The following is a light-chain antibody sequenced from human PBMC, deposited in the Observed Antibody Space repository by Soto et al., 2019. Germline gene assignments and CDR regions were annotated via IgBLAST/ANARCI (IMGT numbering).Light chain of an antibody. J-gene: IGKJ2*01. CDR3: QQYYGTPHT. CDR2: WAS. Sequence: DIVITQFPDSLGVSLGERATIKCKYSQSVLFSSNNKKYLAWYQQKPGQPPKLLIYWASTRESGVPDRFSGSGFGTDFTLTISSLQAEDVAVYYCQQYYGTPHTFGQGTKLEIK. V-gene: IGKV4-1*01. CDR1: QSVLFSSNNKKY.